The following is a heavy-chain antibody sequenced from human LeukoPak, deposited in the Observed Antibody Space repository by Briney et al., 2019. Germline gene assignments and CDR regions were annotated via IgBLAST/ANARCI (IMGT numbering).Heavy chain of an antibody. J-gene: IGHJ6*03. CDR3: ASHRGTTYYMDV. Sequence: RASVKVSCKASGYTFTAYYMHWVRQAPGQGLEWMGWINPNSGGTNYSQKFQGRVTMTRDTSITTAYMELSRLTSDDTAVYYCASHRGTTYYMDVWGKGTTVTISS. D-gene: IGHD1-1*01. V-gene: IGHV1-2*02. CDR2: INPNSGGT. CDR1: GYTFTAYY.